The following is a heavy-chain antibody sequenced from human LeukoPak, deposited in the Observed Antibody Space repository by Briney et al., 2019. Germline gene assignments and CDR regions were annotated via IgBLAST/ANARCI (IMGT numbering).Heavy chain of an antibody. CDR1: GFTFSRTW. Sequence: PGGSLRLSCAASGFTFSRTWLSWVRQAPGKGLEWVGHIKSKAHGGTTDYAAPVKGRFTISRDDSKNMLYLEMNSLTTEDTAIYYCSPRGYWGQGTLVTVSS. CDR2: IKSKAHGGTT. J-gene: IGHJ4*02. V-gene: IGHV3-15*01. CDR3: SPRGY.